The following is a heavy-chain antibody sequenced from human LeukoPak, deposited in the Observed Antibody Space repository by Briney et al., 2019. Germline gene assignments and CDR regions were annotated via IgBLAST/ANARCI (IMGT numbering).Heavy chain of an antibody. CDR1: GFTVSFYA. CDR3: AKDFRIGYSAHFDY. D-gene: IGHD2-21*01. CDR2: IAGGGSST. Sequence: GGSLRLSCAASGFTVSFYAMSWVRQAPGKGLEWVSVIAGGGSSTYYADSVKGRFSISRDNSKNTLYLQMDSLRGEDTAVYYCAKDFRIGYSAHFDYWGQGALVTVSS. V-gene: IGHV3-23*01. J-gene: IGHJ4*02.